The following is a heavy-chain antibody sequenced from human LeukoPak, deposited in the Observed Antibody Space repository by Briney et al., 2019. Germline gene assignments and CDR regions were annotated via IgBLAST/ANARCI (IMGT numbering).Heavy chain of an antibody. D-gene: IGHD6-19*01. CDR3: GRGGTVAGYYFDY. CDR1: GDSVSSNSAA. CDR2: TYYRSKWYN. J-gene: IGHJ4*02. Sequence: SQTLSLTCAISGDSVSSNSAAWNWIRQSPSRGLECVGRTYYRSKWYNDYAVSVTSRITIIPDTSKNQFSLHLNSVTPEDTAVYYCGRGGTVAGYYFDYWGQGTLVTVSS. V-gene: IGHV6-1*01.